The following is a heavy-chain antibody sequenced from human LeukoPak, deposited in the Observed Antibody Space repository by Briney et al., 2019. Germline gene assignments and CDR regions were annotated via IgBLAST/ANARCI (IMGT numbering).Heavy chain of an antibody. Sequence: GGTLRLSCAGSGFPFSSHGMNWVRQAPGKGLEWVSGISPGGGPTYYADSVKGRFTISRDNAKNSLYLQMNSLRAEDTAVYYCARDGSSGVSIAARPFDYWGQGTLVTVSS. CDR3: ARDGSSGVSIAARPFDY. D-gene: IGHD6-6*01. CDR2: ISPGGGPT. CDR1: GFPFSSHG. V-gene: IGHV3-21*01. J-gene: IGHJ4*02.